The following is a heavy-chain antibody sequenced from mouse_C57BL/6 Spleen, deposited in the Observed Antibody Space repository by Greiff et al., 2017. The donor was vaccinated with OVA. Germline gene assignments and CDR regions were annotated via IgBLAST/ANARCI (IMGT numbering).Heavy chain of an antibody. CDR1: GFSISSYA. J-gene: IGHJ3*01. CDR3: TRERDGSFAY. V-gene: IGHV5-9-1*02. Sequence: DVQFVESGEGLVKPGGSLKLSCAAPGFSISSYAMSWVRQTPEKKLEWVAYISSGGDYIYYADTVKGRFTISRDNARHTLYLQMSSLKSEEKSMYYCTRERDGSFAYWGEGTLVTVSA. CDR2: ISSGGDYI. D-gene: IGHD2-3*01.